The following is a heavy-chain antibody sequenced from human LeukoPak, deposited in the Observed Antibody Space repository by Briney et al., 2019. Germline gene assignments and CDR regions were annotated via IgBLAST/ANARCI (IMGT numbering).Heavy chain of an antibody. V-gene: IGHV3-49*04. CDR1: GFTFGDYA. CDR3: TSSLWFGELMPY. J-gene: IGHJ4*02. Sequence: PGGSLRLSCTASGFTFGDYAMSWVRQAPGKGLEWVGLIRSKAYGGTTEYAASVKATFTISRDDSKSIAYLQMNSLNTEDTAVYYCTSSLWFGELMPYWGQGTLVTVSS. CDR2: IRSKAYGGTT. D-gene: IGHD3-10*01.